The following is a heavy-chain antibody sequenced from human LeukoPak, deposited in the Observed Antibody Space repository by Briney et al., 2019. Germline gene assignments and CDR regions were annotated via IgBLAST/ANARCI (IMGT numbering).Heavy chain of an antibody. V-gene: IGHV3-21*01. D-gene: IGHD6-13*01. J-gene: IGHJ6*02. CDR2: ISSSSSYI. Sequence: GGSLRLSCAASGFPFSSYSMNWVRQAPGKRLEWVASISSSSSYIYYADSVKGRFTISRDNAKNSLYLQMNSLRAEDTAVYYCARGRGSSSWYYYYYGMDVWGQGTTVTVSS. CDR3: ARGRGSSSWYYYYYGMDV. CDR1: GFPFSSYS.